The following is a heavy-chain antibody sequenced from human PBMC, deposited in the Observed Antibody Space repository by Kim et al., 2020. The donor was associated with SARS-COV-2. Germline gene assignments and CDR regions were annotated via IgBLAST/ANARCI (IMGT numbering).Heavy chain of an antibody. CDR2: ISGFNSNP. CDR1: GYPFSSFA. D-gene: IGHD3-16*01. V-gene: IGHV1-18*01. Sequence: ASVKVSCKTSGYPFSSFAITWVRQAPGQGLEWMGWISGFNSNPNYTEKFQGRLTLTADITTRTAYMDLMSLRSDDTAVYYCARYMFDYSWGTALKKGNSW. CDR3: ARYMFDYSWGTALKKGNS. J-gene: IGHJ5*01.